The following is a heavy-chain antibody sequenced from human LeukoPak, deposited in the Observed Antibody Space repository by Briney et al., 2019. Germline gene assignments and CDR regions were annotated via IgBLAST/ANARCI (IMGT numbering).Heavy chain of an antibody. CDR3: ARRATTERGHSYGLDF. D-gene: IGHD5-18*01. Sequence: GGSLRLSCAASGFTFSSYGMHWVRQAPGKGLEWVSSIGSSGSYIYYADSLTGRFTISRDNAKNSLYLQMNSLRAEDTAMYYCARRATTERGHSYGLDFWGQGTLVTVSS. V-gene: IGHV3-21*01. CDR1: GFTFSSYG. CDR2: IGSSGSYI. J-gene: IGHJ4*02.